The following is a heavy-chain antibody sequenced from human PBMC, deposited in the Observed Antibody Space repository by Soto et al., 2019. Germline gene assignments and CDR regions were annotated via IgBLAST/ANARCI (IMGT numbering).Heavy chain of an antibody. D-gene: IGHD2-21*02. CDR2: INAGNGNT. V-gene: IGHV1-3*05. J-gene: IGHJ4*02. CDR1: EYTLITFA. CDR3: ARSIVVVTALDY. Sequence: QVQLVQSGAEEKKPGASVKVSCKPSEYTLITFARIWVRQPPGQRLEWMGWINAGNGNTKYSQKFQGRVTITRDTSASTAYMELSSLRSEDTAVYYCARSIVVVTALDYWGQGTLVTVSS.